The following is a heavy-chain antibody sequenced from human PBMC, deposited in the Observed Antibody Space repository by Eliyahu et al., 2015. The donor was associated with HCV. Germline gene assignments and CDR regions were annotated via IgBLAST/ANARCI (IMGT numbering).Heavy chain of an antibody. CDR1: GFTFXXAW. Sequence: EVQLVESGGGLVKPGGSLXLSXAXSGFTFXXAWXXGVRQAPGKGLGWVXRIKSKTDGGTTDYAAPVKGRFTISRDDSKNTLYLQMNSLKTEDTAVYYCTTETYYYDSSGYYNRIDYWGQGTLVTVSS. CDR3: TTETYYYDSSGYYNRIDY. V-gene: IGHV3-15*01. D-gene: IGHD3-22*01. J-gene: IGHJ4*02. CDR2: IKSKTDGGTT.